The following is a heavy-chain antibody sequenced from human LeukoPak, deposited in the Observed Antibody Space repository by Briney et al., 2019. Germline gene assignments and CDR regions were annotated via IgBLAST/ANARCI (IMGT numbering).Heavy chain of an antibody. CDR2: IKQDGSEK. CDR1: GFTFSSYW. CDR3: ARSIGSSEYLNYFDY. D-gene: IGHD6-13*01. V-gene: IGHV3-7*01. J-gene: IGHJ4*02. Sequence: PGGSLRLSCAASGFTFSSYWMSWVRQAPGKGLEWVANIKQDGSEKYYVDSVKGRFTISRDNAKNSLYLQMNSLRAEDTAVYYCARSIGSSEYLNYFDYWGQGTLVTVSS.